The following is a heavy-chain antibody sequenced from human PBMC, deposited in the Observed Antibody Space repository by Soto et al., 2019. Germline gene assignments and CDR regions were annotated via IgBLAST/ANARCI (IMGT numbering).Heavy chain of an antibody. V-gene: IGHV3-23*01. J-gene: IGHJ4*02. D-gene: IGHD3-22*01. CDR2: ISGSGGST. Sequence: PGGSLRFSCAASGFTFSSYAMCWVRQAPGKGLEWVSAISGSGGSTYYADSVKGRFTISRDNSKNTLYLQMNSLRAEDTAVYYCAKFFGPIVVGGIIDQWGQGNLVTVTS. CDR1: GFTFSSYA. CDR3: AKFFGPIVVGGIIDQ.